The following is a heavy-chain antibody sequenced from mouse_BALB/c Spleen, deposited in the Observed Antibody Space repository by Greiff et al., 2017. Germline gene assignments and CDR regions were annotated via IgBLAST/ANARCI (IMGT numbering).Heavy chain of an antibody. CDR2: IWWDDDK. J-gene: IGHJ3*01. CDR1: GFSLSTSGMG. D-gene: IGHD1-1*01. Sequence: QVPLKESGPGILQPSQTLSLTCSFSGFSLSTSGMGVGWIRQPSGKGLEWLAHIWWDDDKRYNPALKSRLTISKDTSSNQVFLKIASVDTADTATYYCARLTTVVAPGFAYWGQGTLVTVSA. V-gene: IGHV8-8*01. CDR3: ARLTTVVAPGFAY.